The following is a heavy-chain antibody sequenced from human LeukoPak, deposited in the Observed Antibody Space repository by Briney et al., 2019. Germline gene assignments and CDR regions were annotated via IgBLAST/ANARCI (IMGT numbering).Heavy chain of an antibody. CDR2: ISGSAGGT. Sequence: QTGGSLRLSCVASGFTFKNYAMTWVRQAPGKGLEWVSAISGSAGGTFYADSVEGRFTISRDNSKNTLYLQMNSLRAEDTAIYYCAKTCGGDCYSDFDHWGQGTLVTVSP. J-gene: IGHJ4*02. CDR1: GFTFKNYA. V-gene: IGHV3-23*01. CDR3: AKTCGGDCYSDFDH. D-gene: IGHD2-21*02.